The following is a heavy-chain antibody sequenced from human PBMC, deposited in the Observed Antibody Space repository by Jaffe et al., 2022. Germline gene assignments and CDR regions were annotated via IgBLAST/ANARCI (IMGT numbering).Heavy chain of an antibody. CDR1: GFTFSNAW. J-gene: IGHJ4*02. CDR2: IKSKTDGGTT. D-gene: IGHD3-10*01. CDR3: TTDFGGLLWFRELPWGGNY. V-gene: IGHV3-15*01. Sequence: EVQLVESGGGLVKPGGSLRLSCAASGFTFSNAWMSWVRQAPGKGLEWVGRIKSKTDGGTTDYAAPVKGRFTISRDDSKNTLYLQMNSLKTEDTAVYYCTTDFGGLLWFRELPWGGNYWGQGTLVTVSS.